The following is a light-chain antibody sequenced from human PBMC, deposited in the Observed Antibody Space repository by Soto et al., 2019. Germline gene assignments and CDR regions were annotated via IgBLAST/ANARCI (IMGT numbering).Light chain of an antibody. V-gene: IGLV1-44*01. Sequence: QSVLTQPPSASGTPGQRVTISCSGSRSNIGSNTVNWYQQLPGTAPKLLIYNTDQRPSGVPDRFSGSKSGTSASLAISGLQSEDETDFYCAAWDDSLNGVVFGGGTKVTVL. CDR2: NTD. CDR1: RSNIGSNT. J-gene: IGLJ2*01. CDR3: AAWDDSLNGVV.